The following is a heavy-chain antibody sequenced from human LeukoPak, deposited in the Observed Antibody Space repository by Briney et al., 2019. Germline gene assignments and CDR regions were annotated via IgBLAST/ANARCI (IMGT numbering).Heavy chain of an antibody. CDR2: IRYDGSNK. J-gene: IGHJ6*03. Sequence: GGSLRLSCAASGFTFSSYGMHWVRQAPGKGLEWVAFIRYDGSNKYYADSVKGRFTISRDNSKNTLYLQMNSLRAEDTAVYYCARKMPGEIVVVPAANYYYYMDVWGKGTTVTVSS. D-gene: IGHD2-2*01. CDR1: GFTFSSYG. V-gene: IGHV3-30*02. CDR3: ARKMPGEIVVVPAANYYYYMDV.